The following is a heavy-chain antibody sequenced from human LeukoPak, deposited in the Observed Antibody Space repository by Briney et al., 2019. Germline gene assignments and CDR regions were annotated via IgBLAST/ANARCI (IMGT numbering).Heavy chain of an antibody. CDR3: ARDWVYKIDY. J-gene: IGHJ4*02. V-gene: IGHV3-21*05. D-gene: IGHD5-24*01. Sequence: PGGSLRLSCAASGFIFRSDSMNWVRQAPGKGLEWVSYISSSSSYIYYADSVKGRFTISRDNAKNSLYLQMNSLRAEDTAVYFCARDWVYKIDYWGRGTLVTVSS. CDR2: ISSSSSYI. CDR1: GFIFRSDS.